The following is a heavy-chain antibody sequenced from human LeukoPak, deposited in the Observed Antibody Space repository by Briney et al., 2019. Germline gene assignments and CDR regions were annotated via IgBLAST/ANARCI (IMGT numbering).Heavy chain of an antibody. CDR2: IYPGDSDA. Sequence: GEALKISCQGSGYTFTDYWIGWVRQRPGKGLEWMGIIYPGDSDARYSPSFQGQVTISVARSTSTAYLQWRSLKASDTAMYYCATYYYEGGGYIGFWGQGTLVTVSS. J-gene: IGHJ4*02. V-gene: IGHV5-51*01. CDR3: ATYYYEGGGYIGF. CDR1: GYTFTDYW. D-gene: IGHD3-22*01.